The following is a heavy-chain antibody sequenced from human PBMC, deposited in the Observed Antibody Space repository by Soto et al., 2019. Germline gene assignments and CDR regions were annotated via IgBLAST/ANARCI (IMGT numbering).Heavy chain of an antibody. CDR1: GGTFSSYR. Sequence: GASVKVSCKASGGTFSSYRINWVRQAPGQGLEWVGGIVPIYRTADYAQKFQGRVTITADESARTAYLEVRSLKSQDTAVCYCARDSGAKLSSSWGQGXLVTVSS. CDR3: ARDSGAKLSSS. CDR2: IVPIYRTA. J-gene: IGHJ4*02. V-gene: IGHV1-69*13. D-gene: IGHD6-13*01.